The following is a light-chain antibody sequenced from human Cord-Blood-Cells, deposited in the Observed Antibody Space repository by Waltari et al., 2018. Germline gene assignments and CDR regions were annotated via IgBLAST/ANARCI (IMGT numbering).Light chain of an antibody. Sequence: QSVLTQPPSVSGAPGQRVTISCTGSRSNIGAGYDVHWYQQLPGTAPNLLIYGNSNRPSGVPDRFSGSKSGTSASLAITGLQAEDEADYYCQSYDSSLSVFGGGTKLTVL. V-gene: IGLV1-40*01. CDR3: QSYDSSLSV. J-gene: IGLJ3*02. CDR2: GNS. CDR1: RSNIGAGYD.